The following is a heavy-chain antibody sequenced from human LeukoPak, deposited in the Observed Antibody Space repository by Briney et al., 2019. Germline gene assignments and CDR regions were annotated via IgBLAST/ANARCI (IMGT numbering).Heavy chain of an antibody. J-gene: IGHJ4*02. CDR1: GFIFSSHE. D-gene: IGHD3-22*01. CDR2: ISSSGSAK. CDR3: ARAAYYDSSGYYRPDY. V-gene: IGHV3-48*03. Sequence: QPGGSLRLSCAASGFIFSSHEMNWVRQAPGKGLEWVSYISSSGSAKYYADSVKGRFTISRDNAKNSLDLQTNSLRAEDTAVYYCARAAYYDSSGYYRPDYWGQGTLVTVSS.